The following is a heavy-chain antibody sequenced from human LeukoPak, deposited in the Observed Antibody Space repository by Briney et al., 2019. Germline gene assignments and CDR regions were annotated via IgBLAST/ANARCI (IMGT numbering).Heavy chain of an antibody. Sequence: PSETLSLTCTVSGGSISSYYWSWIRQPPGKGLEWIGYIYYSGSTNYNPSLKSRVTISVDTSKNQFSLKLSSVTAADTAVYYCARSTRSDYFDYWGQGTLVTVSS. CDR2: IYYSGST. D-gene: IGHD3-10*01. CDR3: ARSTRSDYFDY. V-gene: IGHV4-59*01. J-gene: IGHJ4*02. CDR1: GGSISSYY.